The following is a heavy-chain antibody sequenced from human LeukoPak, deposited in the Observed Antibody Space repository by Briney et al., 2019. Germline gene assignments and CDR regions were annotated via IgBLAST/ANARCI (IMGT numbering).Heavy chain of an antibody. CDR2: ISGIGGST. D-gene: IGHD2-2*02. V-gene: IGHV3-23*01. CDR3: ATRGIVVVPTAIGPANWFDP. Sequence: GGSLRLSCAASGFTFSSYAMSWVRQAPGKGLEWVSAISGIGGSTYYADSVKGRFTISRDNSKNTLYLQMNSLRADDTAVYYCATRGIVVVPTAIGPANWFDPWGQGTLVTVSA. J-gene: IGHJ5*02. CDR1: GFTFSSYA.